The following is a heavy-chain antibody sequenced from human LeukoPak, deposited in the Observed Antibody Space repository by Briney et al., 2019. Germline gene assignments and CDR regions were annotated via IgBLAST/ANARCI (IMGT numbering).Heavy chain of an antibody. J-gene: IGHJ6*03. V-gene: IGHV1-69*11. CDR2: IIPIRGTT. CDR3: ARVSSGDYELSYYYAYMDV. CDR1: GYTFNRYG. Sequence: ASVKVSCKASGYTFNRYGINWVRQAPGQGLEWMGRIIPIRGTTNYAQKFQGRVTITTDESTSTAYMELSSLRSEDTAVYYCARVSSGDYELSYYYAYMDVWGKGTTVTVSS. D-gene: IGHD4-17*01.